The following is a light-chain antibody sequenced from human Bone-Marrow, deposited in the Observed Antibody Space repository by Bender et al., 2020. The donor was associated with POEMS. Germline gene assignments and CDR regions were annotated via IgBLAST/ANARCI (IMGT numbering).Light chain of an antibody. CDR1: SSDIGGYFY. CDR2: EVD. CDR3: SSYAGGNPVI. Sequence: HSALTQPPSASGSPGQSVTISCTGTSSDIGGYFYVSWYQQRPGKAPKLLIYEVDQRPSGVPDRFSGSKSGDRASLTVSGLQAEDEGVYYCSSYAGGNPVIFGGGTKLTVL. V-gene: IGLV2-8*01. J-gene: IGLJ2*01.